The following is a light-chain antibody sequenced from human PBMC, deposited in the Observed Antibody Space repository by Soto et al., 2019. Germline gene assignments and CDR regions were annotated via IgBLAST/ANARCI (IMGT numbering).Light chain of an antibody. CDR3: HQYDSWP. Sequence: EFVLTQSPGTLSLSPGEGATPSCRTSQTVSSIFLAWYQQKPGQAPRLLIYGASSRATGIPDRFSGSGSGTDFTLTISRLEPEDFAVYYCHQYDSWPFGQGTKVDI. CDR2: GAS. CDR1: QTVSSIF. J-gene: IGKJ1*01. V-gene: IGKV3-20*01.